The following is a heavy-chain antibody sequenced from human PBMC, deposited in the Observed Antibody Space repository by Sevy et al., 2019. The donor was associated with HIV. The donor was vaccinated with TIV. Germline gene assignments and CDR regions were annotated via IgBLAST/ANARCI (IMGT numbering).Heavy chain of an antibody. CDR3: ARLSSSGYEY. CDR2: VYPRDSDT. Sequence: GGSRKTSFKSFGYSFTPSWMGWVRQIPGKGLVGIGIVYPRDSDTRYSPSFQGHVTISADKSISTAYLQWSSLKASDTAMYYCARLSSSGYEYWGQGTLVTVSS. J-gene: IGHJ4*02. V-gene: IGHV5-51*01. CDR1: GYSFTPSW. D-gene: IGHD3-22*01.